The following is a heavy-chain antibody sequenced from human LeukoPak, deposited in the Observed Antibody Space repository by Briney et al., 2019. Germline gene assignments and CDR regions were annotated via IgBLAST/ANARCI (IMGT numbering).Heavy chain of an antibody. D-gene: IGHD3-22*01. CDR1: GFTFSSYS. J-gene: IGHJ4*02. CDR3: ATASPKDYYDSSGFDY. Sequence: GGSLRLSCAASGFTFSSYSMNWVRQAPGKGLEWVSSISSSSSYIYYAGSVKGRFTISRDNAKNSLYLQMNSLRAEDTAVYYCATASPKDYYDSSGFDYWGQGTLVTVSS. V-gene: IGHV3-21*01. CDR2: ISSSSSYI.